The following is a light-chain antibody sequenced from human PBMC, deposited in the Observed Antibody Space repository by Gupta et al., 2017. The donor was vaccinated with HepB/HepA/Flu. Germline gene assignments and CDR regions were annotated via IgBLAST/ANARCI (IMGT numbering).Light chain of an antibody. CDR3: QVWDNGSDHYV. CDR1: NIGNYS. Sequence: SYVVTQPSSVSVAPGMTASITCGGNNIGNYSVHWYQQKPGQAPVLIISFDAFRPSGIPERISGSNSGNTATLTITRVEAGDEADYYGQVWDNGSDHYVFGSGTTVTVL. J-gene: IGLJ1*01. CDR2: FDA. V-gene: IGLV3-21*04.